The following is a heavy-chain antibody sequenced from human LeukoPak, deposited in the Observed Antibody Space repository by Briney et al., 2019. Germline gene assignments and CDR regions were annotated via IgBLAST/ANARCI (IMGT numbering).Heavy chain of an antibody. CDR2: INPNSGGT. J-gene: IGHJ4*02. CDR1: GYAFTGYY. V-gene: IGHV1-2*02. Sequence: ASVKVSCKASGYAFTGYYMHWVRQAPGQGLEWMGWINPNSGGTNYAQKFQGRVSMTRDTSISTAYMELSRLRSDDTAVYYCARDRRLMVRGVIDYWGQGTLVTVSS. CDR3: ARDRRLMVRGVIDY. D-gene: IGHD3-10*01.